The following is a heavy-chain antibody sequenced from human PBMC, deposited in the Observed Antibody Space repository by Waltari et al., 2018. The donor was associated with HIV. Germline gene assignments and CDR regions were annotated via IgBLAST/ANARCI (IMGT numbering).Heavy chain of an antibody. CDR1: GYTFTGYD. Sequence: QVQLVQSGAEVKKPGASVKVSCKASGYTFTGYDMHWVRPAPGQGLGWVGWLHPNSSGTNYARNGQGRGTMTSDTSISTAYMELSRRRSDDTAVYYWARARQRPAMVVVGDWFDPWGQGTLVTVSS. CDR2: LHPNSSGT. J-gene: IGHJ5*02. V-gene: IGHV1-2*07. CDR3: ARARQRPAMVVVGDWFDP. D-gene: IGHD2-21*01.